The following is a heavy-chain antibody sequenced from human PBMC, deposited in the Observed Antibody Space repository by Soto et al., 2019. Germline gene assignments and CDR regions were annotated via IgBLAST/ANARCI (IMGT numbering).Heavy chain of an antibody. CDR2: INSDGSST. D-gene: IGHD2-15*01. CDR3: ARDKYCSGGSCYHYYYMDV. CDR1: GFTFSSYW. J-gene: IGHJ6*03. V-gene: IGHV3-74*01. Sequence: GGSPRLSCAASGFTFSSYWMHWVRQAPGKGLVWVSRINSDGSSTSYADSVKGRFTISRDNAKNTLYLQMNSLRAEDTAVYYCARDKYCSGGSCYHYYYMDVWGKGTTVTVSS.